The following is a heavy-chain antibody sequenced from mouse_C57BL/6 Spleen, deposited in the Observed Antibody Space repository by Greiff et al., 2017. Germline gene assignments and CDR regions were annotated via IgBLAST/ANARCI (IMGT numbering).Heavy chain of an antibody. CDR2: IDPNSGGT. Sequence: QVHVKQPGAELVKPGASVKLSCKASGYTFTSYWMHWVKQRPGRGLEWIGRIDPNSGGTKYNEKFKSKATLTVDKPSSTAYMQLSSLTSEDSAVYYCARRDGKGYYFDYWGQGTTLTVSS. CDR1: GYTFTSYW. J-gene: IGHJ2*01. D-gene: IGHD3-3*01. CDR3: ARRDGKGYYFDY. V-gene: IGHV1-72*01.